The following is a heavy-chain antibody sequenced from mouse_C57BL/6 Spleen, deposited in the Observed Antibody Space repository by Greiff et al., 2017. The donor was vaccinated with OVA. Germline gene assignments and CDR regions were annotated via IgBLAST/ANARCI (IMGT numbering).Heavy chain of an antibody. J-gene: IGHJ1*03. D-gene: IGHD2-1*01. V-gene: IGHV5-4*01. CDR3: ARDNYVPPGYFDD. CDR2: ISDGGSYT. CDR1: GFTFSSYA. Sequence: EVKLMESGGGLVKPGGSLTLSCAASGFTFSSYAMSWVRQTPEKRLEWVATISDGGSYTYYPDIVKGRFPISRDTAKNNLYLQMSHLKSEDTAMYYCARDNYVPPGYFDDWGTGTTVTVSA.